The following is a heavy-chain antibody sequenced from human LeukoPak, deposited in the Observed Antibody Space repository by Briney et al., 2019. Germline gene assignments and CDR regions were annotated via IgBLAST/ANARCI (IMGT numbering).Heavy chain of an antibody. CDR1: GFTFSSYD. CDR3: AREGVIFGELPDDLDY. D-gene: IGHD3-10*01. J-gene: IGHJ4*02. V-gene: IGHV3-48*03. CDR2: ISSSGSTI. Sequence: GGSLRLSCAASGFTFSSYDMKWVRQAPGKGLEWVSYISSSGSTIYYADSVKGRFTISRDNSKNTLYLQMNSLRAEDTAVYYCAREGVIFGELPDDLDYWGQGTLVTVSS.